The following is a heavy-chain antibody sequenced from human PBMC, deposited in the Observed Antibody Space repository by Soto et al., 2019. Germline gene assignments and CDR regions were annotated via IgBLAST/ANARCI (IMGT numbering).Heavy chain of an antibody. Sequence: SETLSLTCTVSGGSISSGGYYWTWIRQHPGKGLEWIGYNYYSGITYYNPSLKSRVTISLDTSKNQFSLKLSSVTAADTAVYYCARASSRSSAADYWGQGLQVTVSS. CDR2: NYYSGIT. V-gene: IGHV4-31*03. CDR3: ARASSRSSAADY. J-gene: IGHJ4*02. D-gene: IGHD6-6*01. CDR1: GGSISSGGYY.